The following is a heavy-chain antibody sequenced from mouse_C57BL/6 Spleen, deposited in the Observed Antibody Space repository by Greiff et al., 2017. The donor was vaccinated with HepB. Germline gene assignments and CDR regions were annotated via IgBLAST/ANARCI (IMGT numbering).Heavy chain of an antibody. Sequence: VQLQQSGPVLVKPGASVKMSCKASGYTFTDYYMNWVKQSHGKSLEWIGVINPYNGGTSYNQKFKGKATLTVDKSSSTAYMELNSLTSEDSAVYYCARGNGNRAMDYWGQGTSVTVSS. V-gene: IGHV1-19*01. J-gene: IGHJ4*01. CDR2: INPYNGGT. D-gene: IGHD2-1*01. CDR1: GYTFTDYY. CDR3: ARGNGNRAMDY.